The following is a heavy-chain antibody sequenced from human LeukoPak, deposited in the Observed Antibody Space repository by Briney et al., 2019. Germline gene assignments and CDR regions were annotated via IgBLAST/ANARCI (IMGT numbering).Heavy chain of an antibody. CDR2: IWYGGSTK. J-gene: IGHJ4*02. CDR3: AKGEYYHDSSGYPDY. D-gene: IGHD3-22*01. V-gene: IGHV3-30*18. Sequence: GRSLRLSCAASGFTFSSYGMHWVRQAPGKGLEWVAVIWYGGSTKYYADSVKGRFTIPRDNSKNTLYLQMNSLRAEDTAVYYCAKGEYYHDSSGYPDYWGQGTLVTVFS. CDR1: GFTFSSYG.